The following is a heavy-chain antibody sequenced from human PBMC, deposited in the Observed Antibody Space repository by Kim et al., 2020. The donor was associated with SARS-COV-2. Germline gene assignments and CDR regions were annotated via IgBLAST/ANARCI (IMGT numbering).Heavy chain of an antibody. CDR1: GYTFTSYG. Sequence: ASVKVSCKASGYTFTSYGISWVRQAPGQGLEWMGWISAYNGNTNYAQKLQGRVTMTTDTSTSTAYMELRSLRSDDTAVYYCARVPGYCSSTSCFNWFDPWGQGTLVTVSS. V-gene: IGHV1-18*01. CDR2: ISAYNGNT. D-gene: IGHD2-2*03. CDR3: ARVPGYCSSTSCFNWFDP. J-gene: IGHJ5*02.